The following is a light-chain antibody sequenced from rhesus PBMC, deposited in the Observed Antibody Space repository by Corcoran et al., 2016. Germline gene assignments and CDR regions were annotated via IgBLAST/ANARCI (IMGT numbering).Light chain of an antibody. J-gene: IGKJ4*01. CDR1: HGISNN. CDR2: KAS. V-gene: IGKV1-25*01. CDR3: PHGYSILT. Sequence: DIQMTQSPSSLSASVGDRVTITCRASHGISNNLAWYQQKPGKVPKLLIKKASTMQSGIPSRYSGSGSGTDVALTISRLQPSDFATCYCPHGYSILTFVGGTKVELK.